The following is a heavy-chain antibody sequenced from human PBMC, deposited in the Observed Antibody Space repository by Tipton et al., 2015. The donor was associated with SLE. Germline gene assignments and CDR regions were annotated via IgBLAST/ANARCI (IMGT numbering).Heavy chain of an antibody. CDR3: ARCPPVVTTAAWYFDL. CDR2: IYYSGST. D-gene: IGHD2-21*02. Sequence: TLSLTCTVSGGSISSGGYYWSWIRQHPGKGLEWIGYIYYSGSTYYNPSLKSRVTISVDTSKNQFSLKLSSVTAADTAVYYCARCPPVVTTAAWYFDLWGRGTLVTVSS. CDR1: GGSISSGGYY. J-gene: IGHJ2*01. V-gene: IGHV4-31*03.